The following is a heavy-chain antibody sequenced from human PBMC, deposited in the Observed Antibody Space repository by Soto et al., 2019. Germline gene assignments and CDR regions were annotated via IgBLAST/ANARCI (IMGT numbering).Heavy chain of an antibody. V-gene: IGHV4-61*08. CDR2: ISYSGDT. CDR1: GGSISSGGYY. D-gene: IGHD1-26*01. CDR3: ARIIVGVTVDL. Sequence: SETLSLTCTVSGGSISSGGYYWSWIRQPPGKGLEWIAYISYSGDTNYNPSLKSRVTISVDTSTNQFFLTLTSVTAADTAVYFCARIIVGVTVDLWGQGSLVTVSS. J-gene: IGHJ5*02.